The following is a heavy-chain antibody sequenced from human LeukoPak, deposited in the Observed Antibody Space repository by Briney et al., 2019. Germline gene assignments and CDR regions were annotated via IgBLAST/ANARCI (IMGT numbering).Heavy chain of an antibody. V-gene: IGHV3-21*01. CDR1: GFTFSTYS. CDR2: ISGGREYI. J-gene: IGHJ4*02. CDR3: ASGIYYASVHTWSPV. Sequence: GGSLRLSCAASGFTFSTYSMNWVRQTPGKGLEGVSSISGGREYIYYTDSVKGRFTISRDNAKNSLYLQMSSLRADDTAVYYCASGIYYASVHTWSPVWGQGTLVTVS. D-gene: IGHD3-10*01.